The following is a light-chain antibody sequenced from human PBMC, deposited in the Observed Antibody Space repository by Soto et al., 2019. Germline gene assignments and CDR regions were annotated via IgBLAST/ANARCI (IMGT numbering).Light chain of an antibody. CDR1: ESLLYSDGNTY. Sequence: DVVMTQSPLSLPVTLGQPASISCRSSESLLYSDGNTYLNWFQQRPGQSPRRLLYKVSNRDSGVPDRFNGSGSGTNFTLKISRVEADDVGVYYCMQGTHWPRTFGQGTKVEIK. J-gene: IGKJ1*01. V-gene: IGKV2-30*01. CDR2: KVS. CDR3: MQGTHWPRT.